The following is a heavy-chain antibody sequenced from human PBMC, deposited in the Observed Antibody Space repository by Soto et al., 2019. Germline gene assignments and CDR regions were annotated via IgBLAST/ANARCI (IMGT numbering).Heavy chain of an antibody. Sequence: ASGKVSCKTSGYTFATYAMHWMRQAPGQRLEWMGWINAGNGNTKYSQNFQGTVTITRDTSASTAYMELSSLGSEDTAVYYCARGSTSSWPFDSWGQGTLVTVSS. V-gene: IGHV1-3*01. D-gene: IGHD2-2*01. CDR1: GYTFATYA. CDR2: INAGNGNT. CDR3: ARGSTSSWPFDS. J-gene: IGHJ4*02.